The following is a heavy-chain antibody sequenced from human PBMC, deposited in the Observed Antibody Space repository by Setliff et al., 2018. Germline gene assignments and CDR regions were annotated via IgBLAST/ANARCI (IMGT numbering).Heavy chain of an antibody. J-gene: IGHJ4*02. D-gene: IGHD6-25*01. CDR1: RFTFSNYW. CDR3: VRDTTSGWMLTN. Sequence: PGGSLRLSCAASRFTFSNYWMSWVRQAPGKGLEWVANIKEDGSEKYYVDSVKGRFTISRDNAKNSLDLQMDSLRGEDTAVYYCVRDTTSGWMLTNWGQGTMVTVSS. CDR2: IKEDGSEK. V-gene: IGHV3-7*01.